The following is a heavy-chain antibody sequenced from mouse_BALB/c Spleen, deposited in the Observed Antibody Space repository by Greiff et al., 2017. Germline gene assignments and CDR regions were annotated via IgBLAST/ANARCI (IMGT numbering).Heavy chain of an antibody. D-gene: IGHD1-2*01. Sequence: VQLMESGPGLVQPSQSLSITCTVSGFSFTSYGVHWVRQSPGKGLEWLGVIWSGGSTDYNAAFISRLSISKDNSKSQVFFKMNSLQANDTAIYYCARSLITTATDYAMDYWGQGTSVTVSS. CDR2: IWSGGST. CDR3: ARSLITTATDYAMDY. CDR1: GFSFTSYG. V-gene: IGHV2-2*02. J-gene: IGHJ4*01.